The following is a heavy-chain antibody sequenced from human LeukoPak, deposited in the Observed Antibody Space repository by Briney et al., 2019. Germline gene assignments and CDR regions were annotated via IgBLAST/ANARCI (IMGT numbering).Heavy chain of an antibody. CDR1: GGSISSYY. CDR3: ARGRGYDYFDY. Sequence: SETLSLTCTVSGGSISSYYWSWIRQPPGKGLEWIGYIYYSGSTNYNPSLKSRVTISVDTSKNQFSLKLSSVTAADTAVYYCARGRGYDYFDYWGQGTLATVSS. J-gene: IGHJ4*02. V-gene: IGHV4-59*01. D-gene: IGHD5-12*01. CDR2: IYYSGST.